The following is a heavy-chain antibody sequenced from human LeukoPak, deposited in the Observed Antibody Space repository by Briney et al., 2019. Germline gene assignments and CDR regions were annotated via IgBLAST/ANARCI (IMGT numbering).Heavy chain of an antibody. Sequence: GGSMRPSCAASGLTPGSYSMNWVRQAPGKGLEWVSYISSSRSVYYADSVKGRFTISRDNANNSLSLQMNSLSDEDTPGYYWVLGCPFDYLGQGRLVTVSS. V-gene: IGHV3-48*02. J-gene: IGHJ4*02. D-gene: IGHD3-16*01. CDR2: ISSSRSV. CDR3: VLGCPFDY. CDR1: GLTPGSYS.